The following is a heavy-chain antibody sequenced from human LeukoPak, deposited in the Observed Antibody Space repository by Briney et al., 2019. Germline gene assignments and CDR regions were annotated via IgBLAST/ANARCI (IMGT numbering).Heavy chain of an antibody. CDR2: IYYSGGT. CDR1: GGSISSYY. Sequence: SETLSLTCTVSGGSISSYYWSWIRQPPGKGLEWIGYIYYSGGTNYNPSLKSRVTISVDTSKNQFSLKLTSVTAADTAVYYCARETYDILTGYYNWFDPWGQGTLVTVSS. J-gene: IGHJ5*02. CDR3: ARETYDILTGYYNWFDP. V-gene: IGHV4-59*01. D-gene: IGHD3-9*01.